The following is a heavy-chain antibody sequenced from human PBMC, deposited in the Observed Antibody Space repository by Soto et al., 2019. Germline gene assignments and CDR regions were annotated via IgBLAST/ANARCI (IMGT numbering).Heavy chain of an antibody. CDR3: AKDTASGGSPLAY. Sequence: QVQLVESGGGVVQPGRSLRLSCAASGFTFSSYGMHWVRQAPGKGLKWVAIISYDGSTKYYADSVKGRFTISRDNSKNTVYLQMNSLRPEDTAVYYCAKDTASGGSPLAYWGGGTLVTVSS. J-gene: IGHJ4*02. V-gene: IGHV3-30*18. CDR1: GFTFSSYG. CDR2: ISYDGSTK. D-gene: IGHD2-15*01.